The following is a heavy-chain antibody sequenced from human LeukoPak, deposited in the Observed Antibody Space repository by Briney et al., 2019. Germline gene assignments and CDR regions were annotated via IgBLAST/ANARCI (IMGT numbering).Heavy chain of an antibody. CDR2: ISGSGGST. CDR3: AKGPLPYDSSGYSNY. D-gene: IGHD3-22*01. Sequence: PGGSLRLSCAASGFTLSSYAMSWDRQAPGKGLEWVSAISGSGGSTYYADSVKGRFTISRDNSKNTLYLQMNSLRAEDTAVYYCAKGPLPYDSSGYSNYWGQGTLVTISS. V-gene: IGHV3-23*01. CDR1: GFTLSSYA. J-gene: IGHJ4*02.